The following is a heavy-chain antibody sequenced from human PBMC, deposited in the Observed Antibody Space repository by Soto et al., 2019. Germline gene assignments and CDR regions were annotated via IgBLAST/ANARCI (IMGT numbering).Heavy chain of an antibody. D-gene: IGHD4-17*01. Sequence: GGSLRLSCAASGFTFSNAWMSWVRQAPGKGLEWVGRIKSKTDGGTTDYAAPVKGRFTISRDDSKNTLYLQMNSLKTEDTAVYYCTTDRMGPMTTGYDAFDIWGQGTMVTVSS. V-gene: IGHV3-15*01. J-gene: IGHJ3*02. CDR3: TTDRMGPMTTGYDAFDI. CDR2: IKSKTDGGTT. CDR1: GFTFSNAW.